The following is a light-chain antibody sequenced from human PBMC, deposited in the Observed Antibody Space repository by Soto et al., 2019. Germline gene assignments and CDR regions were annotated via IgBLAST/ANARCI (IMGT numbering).Light chain of an antibody. Sequence: QSALTQPRSVSGSPGQSVTISCTGTSSDFGGYNYVSWYQHHPGKAPKLMSYDVSERPSGVPDRFSGSKSGNTASLTISGLQAEDEADYYCCSYAGTCYVFGTGTKVTVL. J-gene: IGLJ1*01. CDR3: CSYAGTCYV. CDR1: SSDFGGYNY. CDR2: DVS. V-gene: IGLV2-11*01.